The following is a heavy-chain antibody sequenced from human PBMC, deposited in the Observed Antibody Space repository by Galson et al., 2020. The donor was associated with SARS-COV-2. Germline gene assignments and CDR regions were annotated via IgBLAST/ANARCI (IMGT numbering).Heavy chain of an antibody. Sequence: GGSLRLSCAASGFIFSNYEMNWVRQTPEKGLEWISTISPRGDHIWCPDSVKGRFTISRDNAKNSVFLQMSSLRVEDTAVYYRVRRIRRQFDYWGQGTLVTVSS. V-gene: IGHV3-48*03. J-gene: IGHJ4*02. CDR3: VRRIRRQFDY. CDR1: GFIFSNYE. CDR2: ISPRGDHI.